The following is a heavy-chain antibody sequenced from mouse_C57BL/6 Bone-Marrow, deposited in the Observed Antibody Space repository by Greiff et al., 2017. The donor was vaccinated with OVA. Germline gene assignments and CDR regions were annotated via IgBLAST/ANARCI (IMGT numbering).Heavy chain of an antibody. D-gene: IGHD4-1*01. CDR2: ISYSGST. J-gene: IGHJ2*01. CDR3: ARGVNWAFDY. Sequence: EVMLVESGPGMVKPSQSLSLTCTVTGYSITSGYDWHWIRHFPGNKLEWMGYISYSGSTNYNPSLKSRISITHDTSKNHFFLKLNSVTTEDTATYYCARGVNWAFDYWGQGTTLTVSS. CDR1: GYSITSGYD. V-gene: IGHV3-1*01.